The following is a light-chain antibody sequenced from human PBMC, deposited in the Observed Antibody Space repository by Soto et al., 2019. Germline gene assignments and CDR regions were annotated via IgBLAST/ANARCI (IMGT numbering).Light chain of an antibody. CDR2: GAS. V-gene: IGKV3-15*01. Sequence: EIVMRQSPATLSVSPGERATLSCRASQSVSSNLAWYQQKPGQAPRLLIYGASTRATGMPARFSGSGSGTEFTLTISSLQSEDFAVYYCQQYNDWPPTFGQGTKVDI. J-gene: IGKJ1*01. CDR3: QQYNDWPPT. CDR1: QSVSSN.